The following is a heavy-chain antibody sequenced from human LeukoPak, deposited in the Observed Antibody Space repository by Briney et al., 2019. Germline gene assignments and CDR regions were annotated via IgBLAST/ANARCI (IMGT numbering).Heavy chain of an antibody. D-gene: IGHD3-3*01. CDR3: ARVRTISLFDP. Sequence: SETLSLTCGVYGGSFSGYYWSWIRQPPGKGLEWIGEINPSGSTNYNPSLKSRVTISVDTSKNQFSLNLSSVTAADTAVYYCARVRTISLFDPWGQGTLVTVSS. J-gene: IGHJ5*02. V-gene: IGHV4-34*01. CDR2: INPSGST. CDR1: GGSFSGYY.